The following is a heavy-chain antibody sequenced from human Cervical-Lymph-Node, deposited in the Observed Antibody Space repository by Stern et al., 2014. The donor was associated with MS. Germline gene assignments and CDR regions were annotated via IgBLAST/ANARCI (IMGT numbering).Heavy chain of an antibody. Sequence: QMQLVQSGAEVMKPGSSMKVSCAASGGAFSTIEISWVRQAPGQRLEWLGGINPLFGTTNYAQKVQGRVTIVADESTSTVNMELRSLRSEDTAVYYCVRDQGGIAASWGQGTPVTVSS. CDR3: VRDQGGIAAS. D-gene: IGHD6-13*01. CDR1: GGAFSTIE. J-gene: IGHJ4*02. CDR2: INPLFGTT. V-gene: IGHV1-69*01.